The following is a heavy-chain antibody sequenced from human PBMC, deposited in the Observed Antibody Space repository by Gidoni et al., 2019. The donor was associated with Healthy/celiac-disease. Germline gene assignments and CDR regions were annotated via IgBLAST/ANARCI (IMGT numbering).Heavy chain of an antibody. Sequence: QVQLQDSGPGLLKPSETLSLTCTVPGGSISSYYWSWIRQPPGKGLEWIGYIYYSGSNHYNPSLKSRVTISVDTSKNQYALKVSSVTAADTAVYYCARSGRLTNFDYWGQGTLVNVSS. CDR1: GGSISSYY. CDR2: IYYSGSN. D-gene: IGHD4-17*01. J-gene: IGHJ4*01. CDR3: ARSGRLTNFDY. V-gene: IGHV4-59*01.